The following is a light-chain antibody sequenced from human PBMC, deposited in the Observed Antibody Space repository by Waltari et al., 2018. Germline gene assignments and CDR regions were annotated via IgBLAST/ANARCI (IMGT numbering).Light chain of an antibody. CDR1: SSNIGAGYA. CDR3: QSYDSSLSGSEV. Sequence: QSVLTQPPSVSGAPGQRVTLPCTGSSSNIGAGYAAHWYQQLPGTAPKLLIYGNSNRPSGVPDRFSGSKSGTSASLAITGLQAEDEADYYCQSYDSSLSGSEVFGGGTKLTVL. CDR2: GNS. J-gene: IGLJ3*02. V-gene: IGLV1-40*01.